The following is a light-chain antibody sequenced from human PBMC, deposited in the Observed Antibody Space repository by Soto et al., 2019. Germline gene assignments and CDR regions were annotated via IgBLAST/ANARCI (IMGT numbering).Light chain of an antibody. CDR1: QSISMF. V-gene: IGKV1-39*01. J-gene: IGKJ4*01. CDR2: AAS. Sequence: DIQMTQSPSSLSASVGDRVSITCRASQSISMFLNWYQQKPGTAPKLLIYAASSLEGGVPSRFSGSGSGTDFTLTISSLQPEDFATYFCQQSFSSPLTFGGGTKVEI. CDR3: QQSFSSPLT.